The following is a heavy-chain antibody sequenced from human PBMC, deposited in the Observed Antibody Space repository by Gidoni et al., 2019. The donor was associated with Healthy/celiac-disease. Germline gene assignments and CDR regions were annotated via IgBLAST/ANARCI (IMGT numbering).Heavy chain of an antibody. CDR1: GYTFTSYA. J-gene: IGHJ6*03. CDR2: INAGNGNT. D-gene: IGHD2-2*02. V-gene: IGHV1-3*01. CDR3: ARVMTYCSSTSCYTLPPYYYYYMDV. Sequence: QVQLVQSGAEVKKPGASVKVSCKASGYTFTSYAMHWVRQAPGQRLEWMGWINAGNGNTKYSQKFQGRVTITRDTSASTAYMELSSLRSEDTAVYYCARVMTYCSSTSCYTLPPYYYYYMDVWGKGTTVTVSS.